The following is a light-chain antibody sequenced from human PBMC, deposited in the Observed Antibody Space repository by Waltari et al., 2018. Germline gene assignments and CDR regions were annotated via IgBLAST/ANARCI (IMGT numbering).Light chain of an antibody. V-gene: IGKV3D-15*01. Sequence: EIVMTQSPAVLSVSPGQRATLSCRASETVTSHLAWYQQKPGQAPRLPIYDVSTRAAGIPARFSGSGSETEFTLTVTSLQSEDCAVYYCQQYYEWQTFGPGTKVDIK. CDR2: DVS. CDR1: ETVTSH. J-gene: IGKJ3*01. CDR3: QQYYEWQT.